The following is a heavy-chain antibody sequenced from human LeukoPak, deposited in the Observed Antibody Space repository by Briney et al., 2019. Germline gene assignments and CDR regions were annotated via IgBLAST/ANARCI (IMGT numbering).Heavy chain of an antibody. CDR3: AREGSSGWLNWFDP. CDR1: GFTFSSYW. CDR2: IKQDGSEK. Sequence: GGSLRLSCAASGFTFSSYWVSWVRQAPGKGLEWVANIKQDGSEKYYVDSVKGRFTISRDNAKNSLYLQMNSLRAEDTAVYYCAREGSSGWLNWFDPWGQGTLVTVSS. V-gene: IGHV3-7*01. D-gene: IGHD6-19*01. J-gene: IGHJ5*02.